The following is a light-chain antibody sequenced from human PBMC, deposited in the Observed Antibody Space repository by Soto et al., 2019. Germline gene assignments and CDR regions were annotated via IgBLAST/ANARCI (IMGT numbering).Light chain of an antibody. CDR2: EVS. J-gene: IGLJ3*02. CDR3: SSYTSSSTRV. CDR1: SSDVGGYNY. Sequence: QSALTQPASVSGSPGQSITISCTGTSSDVGGYNYVSWYQQHPGKAPKLMIYEVSNRPSGVSNRFSGSKSGNTASLTISGPQFEVEADYSCSSYTSSSTRVFGGGTKLTVL. V-gene: IGLV2-14*01.